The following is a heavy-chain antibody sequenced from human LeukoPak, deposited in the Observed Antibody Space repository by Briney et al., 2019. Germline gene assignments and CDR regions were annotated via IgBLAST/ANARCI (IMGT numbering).Heavy chain of an antibody. CDR1: GGSISNYY. Sequence: SETLSLTCSVSGGSISNYYWSWIRQPPGKGLEWIGYNYNRGTTNYNPSLKSRVTISVDRSKNQFSLSLTSVTAADTAVYYCARERASAGPHFKHWGRGILVTVSS. V-gene: IGHV4-59*01. CDR3: ARERASAGPHFKH. J-gene: IGHJ1*01. CDR2: NYNRGTT. D-gene: IGHD6-13*01.